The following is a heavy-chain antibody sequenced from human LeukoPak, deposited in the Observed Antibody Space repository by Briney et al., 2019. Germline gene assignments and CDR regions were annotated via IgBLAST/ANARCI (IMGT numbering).Heavy chain of an antibody. J-gene: IGHJ6*02. CDR3: ARDLYSGYDHYYYGMDV. CDR1: GFTFSSNY. Sequence: GGSLRLSCAASGFTFSSNYMSWVRQAPGKGLEWVSVIYSGGSTYYADSVKGRFTISRDNSKNTLYLQMNSLRAEDTAVYYCARDLYSGYDHYYYGMDVWGQGTTVTVSS. V-gene: IGHV3-53*01. D-gene: IGHD5-12*01. CDR2: IYSGGST.